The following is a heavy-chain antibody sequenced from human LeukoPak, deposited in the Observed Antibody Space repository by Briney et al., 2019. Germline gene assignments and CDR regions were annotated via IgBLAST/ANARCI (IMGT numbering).Heavy chain of an antibody. D-gene: IGHD1-26*01. V-gene: IGHV4-30-2*01. CDR1: GGSIRRGGYS. J-gene: IGHJ5*02. CDR3: AREVGWFDP. CDR2: IYHSGST. Sequence: SQTVSLTCAVSGGSIRRGGYSWSWIRQPPGKGLEWIGYIYHSGSTYYNPSLKSRVTISVDRSKNQFSLKLSSVTAADTAVYYCAREVGWFDPWGQGTLVTVSS.